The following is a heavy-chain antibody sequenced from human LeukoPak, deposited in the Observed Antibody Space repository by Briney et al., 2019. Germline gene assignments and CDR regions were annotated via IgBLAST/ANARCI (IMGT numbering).Heavy chain of an antibody. CDR3: ARGYYDFWSGPPLRARLNAFDI. CDR2: IYTSGST. D-gene: IGHD3-3*01. CDR1: GGSISSYW. V-gene: IGHV4-4*07. Sequence: SETLSLTCTVSGGSISSYWWSWIRQPAGKGLEWIGRIYTSGSTNYNPSLKSQVTMSVDTSKNQFSLKLSSVTAADTAVYYCARGYYDFWSGPPLRARLNAFDIWGQGTMVTVSS. J-gene: IGHJ3*02.